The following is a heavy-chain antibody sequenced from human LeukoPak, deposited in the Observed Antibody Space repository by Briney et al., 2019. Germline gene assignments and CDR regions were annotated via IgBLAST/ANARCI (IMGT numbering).Heavy chain of an antibody. D-gene: IGHD6-13*01. CDR2: ASGSGGST. Sequence: GGSLRLSCAASGFTFSSYAMSWVRQAPGKGLEWVSSASGSGGSTYYADSVKGRSTISRDNSKNTLYLQMNSLRAEDTAVYYCAKFAIAAPETPKYYYYYYGMDVWGQGTTVTVSS. CDR1: GFTFSSYA. CDR3: AKFAIAAPETPKYYYYYYGMDV. V-gene: IGHV3-23*01. J-gene: IGHJ6*02.